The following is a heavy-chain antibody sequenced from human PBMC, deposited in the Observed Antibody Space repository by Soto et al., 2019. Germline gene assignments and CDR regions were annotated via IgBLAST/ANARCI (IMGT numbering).Heavy chain of an antibody. CDR3: GRCRTDSYAMDV. Sequence: APVQVPRTASCDSFTSYGIAWVRQVPGQGPAWMXXXXPXNXRXXXXXXVQGRVVMTTDISTNIVYLQLRSLRPDDTAMYYCGRCRTDSYAMDVWGQGTEVT. J-gene: IGHJ6*02. CDR2: XXPXNXRX. V-gene: IGHV1-18*01. CDR1: CDSFTSYG. D-gene: IGHD1-1*01.